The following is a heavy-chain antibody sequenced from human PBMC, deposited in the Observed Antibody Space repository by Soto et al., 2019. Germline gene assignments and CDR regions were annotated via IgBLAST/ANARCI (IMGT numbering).Heavy chain of an antibody. J-gene: IGHJ6*02. Sequence: PGGSLRLACAASGFTFSSSAMSGVRQAPGKGLEWVSAISGSGGSTYYADSVKGRFTISRDNSKNTLYLQMNSLRAEDTAVYYCANFMVTVDYYYGMDVWGQGTTVTVTS. V-gene: IGHV3-23*01. D-gene: IGHD3-10*01. CDR3: ANFMVTVDYYYGMDV. CDR2: ISGSGGST. CDR1: GFTFSSSA.